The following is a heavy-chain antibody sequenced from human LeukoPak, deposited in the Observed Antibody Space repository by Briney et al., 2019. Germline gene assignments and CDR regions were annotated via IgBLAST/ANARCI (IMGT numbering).Heavy chain of an antibody. Sequence: ASVKVSCKASGYSFTSYDINWVRQATGQGLEWMGWMNPNSGNTGYAQKFQGRVTMTRNTSITTAYMELSSLRSEDTAVYYCARGDYYGSGSYYKGAFDIWGQGTMVTVSS. CDR2: MNPNSGNT. J-gene: IGHJ3*02. D-gene: IGHD3-10*01. CDR1: GYSFTSYD. V-gene: IGHV1-8*01. CDR3: ARGDYYGSGSYYKGAFDI.